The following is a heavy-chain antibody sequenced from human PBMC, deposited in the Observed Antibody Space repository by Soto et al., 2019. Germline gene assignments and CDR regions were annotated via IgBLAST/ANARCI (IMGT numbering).Heavy chain of an antibody. CDR1: GGTFSSYA. CDR3: ARRPTSIAEDMLS. Sequence: SSVKVSCQASGGTFSSYAIRWLRPAPGQGLEWVGGVIPIFGTANYAQKFQGRGTITADESTSTAYMELSSLRSEGPAVYYCARRPTSIAEDMLSWGQGTMVTVSS. V-gene: IGHV1-69*13. D-gene: IGHD6-6*01. J-gene: IGHJ3*01. CDR2: VIPIFGTA.